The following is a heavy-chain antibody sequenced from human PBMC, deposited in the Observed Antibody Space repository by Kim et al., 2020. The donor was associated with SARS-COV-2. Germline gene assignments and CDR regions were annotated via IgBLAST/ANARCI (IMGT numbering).Heavy chain of an antibody. CDR2: IYYSGST. CDR1: GGSISSSSYY. V-gene: IGHV4-39*07. J-gene: IGHJ5*02. Sequence: SETLSLTCTVSGGSISSSSYYWGWIRQPPGKGLEWIGSIYYSGSTYYNPSLKSRVTISVDTSKNQFSLKLSSVTAADTAVYYCAREKSVRVGMATTQQYNWFDPWGQGTLVTVSS. CDR3: AREKSVRVGMATTQQYNWFDP. D-gene: IGHD5-12*01.